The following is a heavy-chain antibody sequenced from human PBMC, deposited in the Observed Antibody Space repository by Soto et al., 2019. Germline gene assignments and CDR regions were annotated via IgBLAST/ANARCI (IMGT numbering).Heavy chain of an antibody. CDR2: ISDSGST. CDR1: GASISSHY. Sequence: LETLSLTCTVSGASISSHYWSWIRQPPGKGLEWIGYISDSGSTNYNPSLKSRVTISVDTSKNQFSLNLSSVTAADTAVYYCTKDGGPRYFFDYWGQGILVTVS. J-gene: IGHJ4*02. CDR3: TKDGGPRYFFDY. V-gene: IGHV4-59*11. D-gene: IGHD3-16*01.